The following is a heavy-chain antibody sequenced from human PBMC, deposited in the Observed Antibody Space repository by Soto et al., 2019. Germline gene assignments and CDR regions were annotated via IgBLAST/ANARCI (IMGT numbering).Heavy chain of an antibody. V-gene: IGHV3-11*01. Sequence: VQLVESGGGLVKPGGSLRLSCAASGFTFSDYYMNWVRQAPGKGLEWVSSISSSSTIYYADSVRGRFTISRDNAKNSLYLQMNSLRAEDTAVYYCAREVGATTPYFDYWGQGTLVTVSS. CDR3: AREVGATTPYFDY. D-gene: IGHD1-26*01. CDR2: ISSSSTI. CDR1: GFTFSDYY. J-gene: IGHJ4*02.